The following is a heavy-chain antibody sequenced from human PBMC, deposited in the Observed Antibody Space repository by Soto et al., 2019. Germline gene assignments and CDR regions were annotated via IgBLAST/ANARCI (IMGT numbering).Heavy chain of an antibody. D-gene: IGHD2-2*01. CDR2: IIPIFGTA. CDR1: GGTFSSYA. J-gene: IGHJ6*02. Sequence: SVKVSCKASGGTFSSYAISWVRQAPGQGLEWMGGIIPIFGTANYAQKFQGRVTITADESTSTAYMELSSLRSEDTAVYYCATSSSKGRLDYYYYGMDAWGQGTTVTVSS. V-gene: IGHV1-69*13. CDR3: ATSSSKGRLDYYYYGMDA.